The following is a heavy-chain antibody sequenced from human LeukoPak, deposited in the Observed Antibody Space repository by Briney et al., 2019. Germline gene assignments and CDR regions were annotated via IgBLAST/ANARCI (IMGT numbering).Heavy chain of an antibody. CDR2: INSDRSST. D-gene: IGHD3-3*01. V-gene: IGHV3-74*01. CDR3: ARDSITIFGVVTLLPSAFDP. Sequence: PGGSLRLSCAASGFTFSSYWMHWVRQAPGKGLVWVSRINSDRSSTSYADSVKGRFTISRDNAKNTLYLQMNSLRAEDTAVYYCARDSITIFGVVTLLPSAFDPWGQGTLVTVSS. CDR1: GFTFSSYW. J-gene: IGHJ5*02.